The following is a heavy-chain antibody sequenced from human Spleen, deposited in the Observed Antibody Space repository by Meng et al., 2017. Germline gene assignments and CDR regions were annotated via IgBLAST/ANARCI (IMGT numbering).Heavy chain of an antibody. D-gene: IGHD2-21*01. Sequence: QVQLQESGPGLGKPSVTLSLTCVVSGASIIGSHWWSWVRQPPGKGLEWIGEIYHIGSTNYNPSLKSRVTILVDKSKNEFSLDLSSVTAADTAVYYCARVGESGDSLDSWGQGTLVTVSS. CDR3: ARVGESGDSLDS. CDR1: GASIIGSHW. CDR2: IYHIGST. J-gene: IGHJ4*02. V-gene: IGHV4-4*02.